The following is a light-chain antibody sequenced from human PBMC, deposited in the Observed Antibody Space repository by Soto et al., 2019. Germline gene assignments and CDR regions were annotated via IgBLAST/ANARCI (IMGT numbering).Light chain of an antibody. V-gene: IGKV3-20*01. CDR2: TAS. J-gene: IGKJ1*01. CDR3: QQYGTSKT. Sequence: EIVLTQSPGTLSLSPGERATLSCRASQSVRNNYLAWYQQKPGQAPRLLISTASSRATGIPDRFSGGGYGTDFPHSISRLEPEDFAVYYCQQYGTSKTFGQGTKVEI. CDR1: QSVRNNY.